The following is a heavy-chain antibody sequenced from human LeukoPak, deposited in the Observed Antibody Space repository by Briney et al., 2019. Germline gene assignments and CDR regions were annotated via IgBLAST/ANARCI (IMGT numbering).Heavy chain of an antibody. J-gene: IGHJ4*02. V-gene: IGHV4-39*01. D-gene: IGHD3-3*01. Sequence: SETLSVTCTVSGDSISNTSYFWGWIRQPPGKGLEWIGSIRYSGNTYYNPSLTSQVTISLDTSKTEVSLQLSSLTAADTAVYYCARQSTLFGVVLNAFDYWGQGALGTVSS. CDR3: ARQSTLFGVVLNAFDY. CDR1: GDSISNTSYF. CDR2: IRYSGNT.